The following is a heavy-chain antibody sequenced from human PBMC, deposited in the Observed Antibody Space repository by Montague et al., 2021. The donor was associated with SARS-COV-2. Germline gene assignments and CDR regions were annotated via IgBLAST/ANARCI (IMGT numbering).Heavy chain of an antibody. CDR1: GFTFSSYA. V-gene: IGHV3-30-3*01. J-gene: IGHJ6*02. CDR3: AKYGDESPADYYYYGMDV. Sequence: SLSLSCAASGFTFSSYAMPWVRQAPGKGLEWVAVISYDGSNKYYADSVXGRFIISRDNSKNTLYLQMNSLRAEDTAVYYCAKYGDESPADYYYYGMDVWGQGTTVTVSS. CDR2: ISYDGSNK. D-gene: IGHD4-17*01.